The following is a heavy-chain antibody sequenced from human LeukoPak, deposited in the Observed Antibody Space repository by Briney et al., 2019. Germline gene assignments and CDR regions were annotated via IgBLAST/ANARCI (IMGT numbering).Heavy chain of an antibody. CDR2: INAGNGNT. J-gene: IGHJ4*02. Sequence: ASVKVSCKASGYTFTSYAMHWVRQAPGQRLEWMGWINAGNGNTKYSQEFQGRVTITRDTSASTAYMELSSLRSEDMAVYYCARDHGYCTNGVCYFDYWGQGTLVTVSS. V-gene: IGHV1-3*03. CDR3: ARDHGYCTNGVCYFDY. D-gene: IGHD2-8*01. CDR1: GYTFTSYA.